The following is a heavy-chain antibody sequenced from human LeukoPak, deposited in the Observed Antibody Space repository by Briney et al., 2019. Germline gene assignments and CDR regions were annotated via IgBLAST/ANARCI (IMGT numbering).Heavy chain of an antibody. CDR3: ARGSIAYYYMDV. D-gene: IGHD3-22*01. J-gene: IGHJ6*03. V-gene: IGHV1-2*02. Sequence: ASVQISCKASGYTFTGYYMHWVRRAPGQGLVWMGWINPNSGGTNYAQKFQGRVTMTRDTSISTAYMELSRLRSEDTAVYYCARGSIAYYYMDVWGKGTTVTISS. CDR2: INPNSGGT. CDR1: GYTFTGYY.